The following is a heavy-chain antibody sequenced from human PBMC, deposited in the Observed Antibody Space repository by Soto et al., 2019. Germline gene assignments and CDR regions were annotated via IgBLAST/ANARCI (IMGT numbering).Heavy chain of an antibody. Sequence: ASVKVSCKASGYNFSTYALLWVRQAPGQRLEWMGWINTGNGNTKYSQKFQGRVTMTRDTSASTAYMELSSLRSEDTAVYYCARGELLYYFYNGMDVWGQGYTVTVS. V-gene: IGHV1-3*04. CDR2: INTGNGNT. CDR3: ARGELLYYFYNGMDV. J-gene: IGHJ6*02. CDR1: GYNFSTYA. D-gene: IGHD1-26*01.